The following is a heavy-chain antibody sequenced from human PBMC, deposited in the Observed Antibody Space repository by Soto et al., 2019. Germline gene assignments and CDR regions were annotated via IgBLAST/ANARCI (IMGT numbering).Heavy chain of an antibody. CDR2: INHSGST. Sequence: QVQLQQWGAGLLKPSETLSLTCAVYGGSFSGYYWSWNRQPPGKGLEWIGEINHSGSTNYNPSLKSRVTISVDTSKNQFSLKLSSVTAADTAVYYCARGVGSSWYRGNWFDPWGQGTLVTVSS. V-gene: IGHV4-34*01. J-gene: IGHJ5*02. CDR1: GGSFSGYY. CDR3: ARGVGSSWYRGNWFDP. D-gene: IGHD6-13*01.